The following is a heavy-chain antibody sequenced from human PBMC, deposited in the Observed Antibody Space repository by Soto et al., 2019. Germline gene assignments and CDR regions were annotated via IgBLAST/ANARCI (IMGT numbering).Heavy chain of an antibody. Sequence: QLQLQESGPGLVKPSETLSLTCTVSGGSISSSSYYWGWIRQPPGKGLEWIGSIYYSGSTYYNPSLKSRVTISVDTSKNQFSLKLSSVTAADTAVYYCATHPATTLRPRSPFGSPIENYYMDVWGKGTTVTVSS. V-gene: IGHV4-39*01. J-gene: IGHJ6*03. D-gene: IGHD3-10*01. CDR1: GGSISSSSYY. CDR2: IYYSGST. CDR3: ATHPATTLRPRSPFGSPIENYYMDV.